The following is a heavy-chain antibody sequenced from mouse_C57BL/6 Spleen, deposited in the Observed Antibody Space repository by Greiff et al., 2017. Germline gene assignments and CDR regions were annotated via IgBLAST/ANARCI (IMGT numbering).Heavy chain of an antibody. Sequence: VQLQQSGPELVKPGASVKMSCKASGYTFTDNNMHWVKQSHGKSLEWIGYINPNNGGTSYNQKFKGKATLTVNKSSSTAYMELRSLTSEDSAVYYGARRGSSDYDVDYAMDYWGQGTSVTVSS. J-gene: IGHJ4*01. CDR3: ARRGSSDYDVDYAMDY. CDR2: INPNNGGT. D-gene: IGHD2-4*01. V-gene: IGHV1-22*01. CDR1: GYTFTDNN.